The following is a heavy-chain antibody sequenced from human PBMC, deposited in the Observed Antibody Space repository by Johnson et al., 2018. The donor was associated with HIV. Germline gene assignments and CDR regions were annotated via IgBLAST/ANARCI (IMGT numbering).Heavy chain of an antibody. D-gene: IGHD6-13*01. Sequence: VQLVESGGGLVQPGRSLRLSCAASGFTFDDYAMHWVRQAPGKGLEWVSGISWNSGSIAYADSVKGRFTISRDNAKNSLYVQMNSLRADDTALYYCAKDTSSAGVNAFDMWGQGTLVTVSS. CDR3: AKDTSSAGVNAFDM. J-gene: IGHJ3*02. CDR1: GFTFDDYA. V-gene: IGHV3-9*01. CDR2: ISWNSGSI.